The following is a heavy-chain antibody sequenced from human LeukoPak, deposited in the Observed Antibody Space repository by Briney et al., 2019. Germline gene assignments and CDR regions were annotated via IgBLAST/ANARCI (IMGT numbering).Heavy chain of an antibody. CDR2: ISGSGGST. CDR3: AGRELRYYYYGMDV. V-gene: IGHV3-23*01. CDR1: GFTFSSYA. J-gene: IGHJ6*02. Sequence: PGGSLRLSCAASGFTFSSYAMSWVRQAPGKGLEWVSAISGSGGSTYYADSVKGRFTTSRDNSKNTLYLQMNSLRAEDTAVYYCAGRELRYYYYGMDVWGQGTTVTVSS. D-gene: IGHD1-26*01.